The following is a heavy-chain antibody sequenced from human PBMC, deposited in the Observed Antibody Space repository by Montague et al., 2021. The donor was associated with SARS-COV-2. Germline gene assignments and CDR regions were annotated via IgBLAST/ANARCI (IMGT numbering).Heavy chain of an antibody. CDR2: IYYSGST. D-gene: IGHD2-2*01. V-gene: IGHV4-39*01. CDR3: ARQGDQLLLEYWFDP. CDR1: GGSISSSSYY. J-gene: IGHJ5*02. Sequence: SETLSLTCTVSGGSISSSSYYWGWIRQPPGKGLERIGSIYYSGSTYYNPSLKSRVTISVDTSKNQFSLKLSSVTAADTAVYYCARQGDQLLLEYWFDPWGQGPLVTVSS.